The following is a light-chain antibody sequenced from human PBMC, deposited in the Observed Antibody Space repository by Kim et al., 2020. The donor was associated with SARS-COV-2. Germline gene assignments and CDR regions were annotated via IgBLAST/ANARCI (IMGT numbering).Light chain of an antibody. CDR1: SLRSYY. J-gene: IGLJ2*01. CDR2: GKD. Sequence: ELTQDPAVSVALGQTVRITCQGDSLRSYYATWYQQKSGQAPVLVFYGKDKRPSGIPDRFSGSSSGSTASLTITGAQAADEADYYCKSRDSRGNVVFGGGTQLTVL. CDR3: KSRDSRGNVV. V-gene: IGLV3-19*01.